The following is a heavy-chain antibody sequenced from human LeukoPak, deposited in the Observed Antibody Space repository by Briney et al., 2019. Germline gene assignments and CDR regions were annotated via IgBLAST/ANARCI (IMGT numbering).Heavy chain of an antibody. CDR1: GFTFSTYN. CDR2: ISTSSYYI. V-gene: IGHV3-21*03. Sequence: GGSLRLSCAASGFTFSTYNMNWVRQAPGKGLEWVSSISTSSYYIFYADSVKGRFTISRDNAKNSLYLQMNSLKTEDTAVYYCTSVGRAVAGTVIDYWGQGTLVTVSS. CDR3: TSVGRAVAGTVIDY. J-gene: IGHJ4*02. D-gene: IGHD6-19*01.